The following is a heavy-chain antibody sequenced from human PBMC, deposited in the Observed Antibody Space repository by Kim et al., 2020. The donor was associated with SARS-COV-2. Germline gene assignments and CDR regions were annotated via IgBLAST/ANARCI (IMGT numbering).Heavy chain of an antibody. D-gene: IGHD3-22*01. V-gene: IGHV4-59*01. J-gene: IGHJ3*02. Sequence: RRVTISVDTSKNQFSLKLSSVTAADTAVYYCARDLYYYDSSGYFYEAFDIWGQGTMVTVSS. CDR3: ARDLYYYDSSGYFYEAFDI.